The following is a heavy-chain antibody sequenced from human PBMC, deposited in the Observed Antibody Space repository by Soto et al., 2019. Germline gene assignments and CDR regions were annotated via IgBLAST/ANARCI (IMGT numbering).Heavy chain of an antibody. D-gene: IGHD3-3*01. CDR2: IYPVDSDS. V-gene: IGHV5-51*01. CDR1: GYSFTSYW. CDR3: ARRRVGDFWSGSDYYYGMDV. J-gene: IGHJ6*02. Sequence: GESLKISCRGSGYSFTSYWIGWVRRIPGKGLAWMGIIYPVDSDSRYSPSFQGQVTISADKSISTAYLQWSSLKASDTAMYYCARRRVGDFWSGSDYYYGMDVWGQGTTVTVSS.